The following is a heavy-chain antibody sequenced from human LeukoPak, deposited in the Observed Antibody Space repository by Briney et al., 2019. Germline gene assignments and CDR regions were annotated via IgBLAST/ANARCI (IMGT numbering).Heavy chain of an antibody. CDR3: ARVGSGSYSVHYYYMDV. Sequence: AASVKVCCKASGYTFTGYYMHWVRQAPGQGLEWMGWINPNSGGTNYAQKFQGRVTMTRDTSISTAYMELSRLRSDDTAVYYCARVGSGSYSVHYYYMDVWGKGTTVTVSS. V-gene: IGHV1-2*02. J-gene: IGHJ6*03. D-gene: IGHD3-10*01. CDR2: INPNSGGT. CDR1: GYTFTGYY.